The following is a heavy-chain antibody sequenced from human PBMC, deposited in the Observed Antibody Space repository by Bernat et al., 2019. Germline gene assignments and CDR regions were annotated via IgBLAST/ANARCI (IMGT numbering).Heavy chain of an antibody. CDR3: ARDDGDIVGDY. J-gene: IGHJ4*02. Sequence: QVQLQESGPGLVKPSETLSLTCTVSGGSVSSGSYYWSWIRQPPGKGLEWIGYIYYSGSTNYNPSLKSRVTISVDTSKNQFPLKLSSVTAADTAVYYCARDDGDIVGDYWGQGTLVTVSS. D-gene: IGHD3-10*01. V-gene: IGHV4-61*01. CDR2: IYYSGST. CDR1: GGSVSSGSYY.